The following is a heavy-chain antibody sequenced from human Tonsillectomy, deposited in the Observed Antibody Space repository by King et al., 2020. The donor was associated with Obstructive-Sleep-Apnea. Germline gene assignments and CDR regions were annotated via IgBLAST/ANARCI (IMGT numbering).Heavy chain of an antibody. CDR3: ARELLWFGDGGWFDP. V-gene: IGHV4-30-2*01. CDR1: GDSISSGGYS. D-gene: IGHD3-10*01. Sequence: QLQESGSGLVKPSQTLSLTCAVSGDSISSGGYSWSWIRQPPGKGLEWIGYIYHSGSTYYNPSLKSRVTISIDTSKNQFSLKLSSVTAADTAVYYCARELLWFGDGGWFDPWGQGTLVTVSS. CDR2: IYHSGST. J-gene: IGHJ5*02.